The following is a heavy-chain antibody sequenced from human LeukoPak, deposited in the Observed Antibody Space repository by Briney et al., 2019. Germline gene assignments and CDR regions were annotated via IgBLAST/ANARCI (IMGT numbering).Heavy chain of an antibody. V-gene: IGHV3-21*04. CDR2: ISSSSSYI. Sequence: GGSLRLSCAASGFTFSSYSMNWVRQAPGKGLEWVSSISSSSSYIYYADSVKGRFTISRDNSENTLYLQMNGLRAEDTAVYYCAKADYYYYYMDVWGKGTTVTISS. J-gene: IGHJ6*03. CDR1: GFTFSSYS. CDR3: AKADYYYYYMDV.